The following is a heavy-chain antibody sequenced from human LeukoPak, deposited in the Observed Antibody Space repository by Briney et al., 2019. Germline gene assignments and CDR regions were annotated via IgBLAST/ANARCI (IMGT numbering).Heavy chain of an antibody. V-gene: IGHV3-7*01. Sequence: PGGSLRLSCAASGFTFSSYWMSWVRQAPGKGLEWVANIKQDGSEKYYVDSVKGRFTISRDNAKNTLYLQMNSLRAEDTAVYYCARERIFGVVKYYFDYWGQGTTVTVSS. CDR1: GFTFSSYW. CDR2: IKQDGSEK. CDR3: ARERIFGVVKYYFDY. J-gene: IGHJ4*01. D-gene: IGHD3-3*01.